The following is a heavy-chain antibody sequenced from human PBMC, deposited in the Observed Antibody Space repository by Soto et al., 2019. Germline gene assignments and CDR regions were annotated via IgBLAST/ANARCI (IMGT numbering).Heavy chain of an antibody. CDR3: ARSLRGIQLWLLVY. D-gene: IGHD5-18*01. Sequence: QVQLVQSGAEEKKPGASVKVSCKASGYTFTSYAMHWVRQAPGQRHEWMGWINAGNGNTKYSLKFQGRVTITRDTSASTAYMELSSLRSEDTAVYYCARSLRGIQLWLLVYWGQGTLVTVSS. CDR2: INAGNGNT. CDR1: GYTFTSYA. J-gene: IGHJ4*02. V-gene: IGHV1-3*05.